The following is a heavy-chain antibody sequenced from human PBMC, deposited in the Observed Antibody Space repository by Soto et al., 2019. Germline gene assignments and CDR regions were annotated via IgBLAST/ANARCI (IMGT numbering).Heavy chain of an antibody. D-gene: IGHD5-12*01. CDR1: GDHFSSNRAA. CDR3: AREAGMATTYMGYYYYYGMDV. Sequence: PLPTLSRSWAICGDHFSSNRAAWNWNRKSPSRGLEWLGRTYYRSKWYNDYAVSVKSRITNNPDTSKNQFSLQLNSVTPEDTAVYYCAREAGMATTYMGYYYYYGMDVWGQGTTVTVSS. CDR2: TYYRSKWYN. V-gene: IGHV6-1*01. J-gene: IGHJ6*02.